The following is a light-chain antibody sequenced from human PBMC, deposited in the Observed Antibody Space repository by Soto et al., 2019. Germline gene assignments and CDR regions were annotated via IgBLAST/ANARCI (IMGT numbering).Light chain of an antibody. Sequence: EVVLTQSPATLSLSPGDRATLSCRASQSVSSYLAWYQQRLGQAPRLLIYDASNRATGIPARFSGSGSGTDFTLTISSLEPEDFAVYYWQQRTNWVTVGGGTKVDIK. V-gene: IGKV3-11*01. J-gene: IGKJ4*01. CDR3: QQRTNWVT. CDR1: QSVSSY. CDR2: DAS.